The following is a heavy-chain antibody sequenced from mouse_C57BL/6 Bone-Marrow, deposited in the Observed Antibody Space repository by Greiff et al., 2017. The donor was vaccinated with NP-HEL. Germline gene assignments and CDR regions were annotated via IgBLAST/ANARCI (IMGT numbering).Heavy chain of an antibody. CDR2: INPNNGGT. Sequence: VQLQQSGPELVKPGASVKISCKASGYTFTDYYMNWVKQSHGKSLEWIGDINPNNGGTSYNQKFKGKATLTVDKSSSTAYMELRSLTSEDSAVYYCARAELKDYFDYWGQGTTLTVSS. V-gene: IGHV1-26*01. J-gene: IGHJ2*01. CDR1: GYTFTDYY. D-gene: IGHD4-1*01. CDR3: ARAELKDYFDY.